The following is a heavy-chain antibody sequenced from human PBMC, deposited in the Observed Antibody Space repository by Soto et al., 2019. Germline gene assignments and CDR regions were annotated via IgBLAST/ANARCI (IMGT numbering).Heavy chain of an antibody. Sequence: PGGSLRLSCAGSGFTFSDYYMTWIRQAPGKGLEWVSYINTLSSAIYYADSVKGRFTISRDNAKNSLYLQMFFLRAEDTAVYYCAREISYVSGGHLSYGMDVLGQGTAVTVSS. V-gene: IGHV3-11*01. J-gene: IGHJ6*02. CDR1: GFTFSDYY. CDR3: AREISYVSGGHLSYGMDV. D-gene: IGHD3-16*01. CDR2: INTLSSAI.